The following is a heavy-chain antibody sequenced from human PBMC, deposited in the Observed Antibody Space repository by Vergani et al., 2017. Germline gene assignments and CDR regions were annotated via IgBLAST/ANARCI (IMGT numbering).Heavy chain of an antibody. Sequence: EVQLVESGGGLVQPGGSLRLSCAASGFTFSSYWMSWVRQAPGKGLGWVANIKQDGSEKYYVDSVKGRFTISRDNAKNSLYLQMNSLRAEDTAVYYCARDLSYDILTGYSPFDDWGQGTLVTVSS. CDR3: ARDLSYDILTGYSPFDD. J-gene: IGHJ4*02. D-gene: IGHD3-9*01. CDR2: IKQDGSEK. V-gene: IGHV3-7*03. CDR1: GFTFSSYW.